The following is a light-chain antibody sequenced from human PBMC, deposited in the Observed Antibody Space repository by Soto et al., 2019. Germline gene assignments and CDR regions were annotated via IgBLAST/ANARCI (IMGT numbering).Light chain of an antibody. V-gene: IGLV2-14*01. CDR1: SSDVGGYNY. J-gene: IGLJ2*01. Sequence: QSALTQPASVSGSPGQSITISCTGTSSDVGGYNYVSWYQQHPDKAPKLMIYEVSNRPSGISNRFSGSKSGNTASLTISGLQAEDEADYYCSSYTSSSTVVFVGGTKVTVL. CDR2: EVS. CDR3: SSYTSSSTVV.